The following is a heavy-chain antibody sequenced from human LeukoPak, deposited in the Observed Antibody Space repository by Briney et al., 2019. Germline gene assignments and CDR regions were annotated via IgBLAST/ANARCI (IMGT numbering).Heavy chain of an antibody. CDR1: GGSISSSSYY. J-gene: IGHJ5*02. Sequence: SETLSLTCTVSGGSISSSSYYWGWIRQPPGKGLEWIGSIYYSGSTYYNPSLKSRVTISVDTSKNQFSLKLSSVTAADTAVYYCARDGVEGRGVTYNWFDPWGQGTLVTVSS. D-gene: IGHD3-10*01. V-gene: IGHV4-39*07. CDR2: IYYSGST. CDR3: ARDGVEGRGVTYNWFDP.